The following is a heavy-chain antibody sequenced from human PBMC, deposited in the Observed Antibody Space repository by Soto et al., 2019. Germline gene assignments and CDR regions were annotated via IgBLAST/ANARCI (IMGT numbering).Heavy chain of an antibody. J-gene: IGHJ5*02. CDR1: GFTFSNYG. Sequence: GGSLRLSCEASGFTFSNYGIHWVRQAPGKGLEWVAVISFDGTNKRHAESVKGRFTISRDNSKNTMYLQMNSLGPEDTAMYYCAPDNAPYCSTTGCPVDLWGPGTLVTVSS. D-gene: IGHD2-2*01. CDR2: ISFDGTNK. CDR3: APDNAPYCSTTGCPVDL. V-gene: IGHV3-30*03.